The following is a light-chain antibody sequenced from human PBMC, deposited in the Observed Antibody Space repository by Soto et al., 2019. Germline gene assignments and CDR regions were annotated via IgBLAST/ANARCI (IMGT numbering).Light chain of an antibody. V-gene: IGKV3-15*01. Sequence: EIVLTQSPGTLSLSPGERGTLTCRASQSVSNNYLAWYQQKPGQAPRILIHDASTRDTGVPARFSGSGSGTEFTLTISSVQSEDSSVYYCQQYHNWPRTFGQGTKVDIK. CDR2: DAS. CDR1: QSVSNN. J-gene: IGKJ1*01. CDR3: QQYHNWPRT.